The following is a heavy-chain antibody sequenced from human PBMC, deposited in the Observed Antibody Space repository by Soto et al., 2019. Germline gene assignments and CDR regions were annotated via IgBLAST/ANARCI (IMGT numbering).Heavy chain of an antibody. CDR2: ISGSGGST. V-gene: IGHV3-23*01. J-gene: IGHJ6*02. D-gene: IGHD3-3*01. Sequence: GGSLRLSCAASGFTFSSYAMSWVRQAPGKGLEWVSAISGSGGSTYYADSVKGRFTISRDNSKNTLYLQMNSLRAEDTAVYYCAKRYYDFWSGDTRRYGTDVWGQGTTVTVSS. CDR3: AKRYYDFWSGDTRRYGTDV. CDR1: GFTFSSYA.